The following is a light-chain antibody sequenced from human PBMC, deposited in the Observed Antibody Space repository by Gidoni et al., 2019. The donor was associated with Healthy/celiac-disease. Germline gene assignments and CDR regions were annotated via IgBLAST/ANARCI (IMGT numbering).Light chain of an antibody. CDR3: MQALQTPLT. V-gene: IGKV2-28*01. J-gene: IGKJ4*01. CDR2: LGS. CDR1: RILLHSNGYNY. Sequence: DMVMTQSQLSLPVTPGEPASISCRSSRILLHSNGYNYLDWYLQKPGQSPQLLISLGSNRASGVPDRFSGSGSGTDFTLKISRVEAEDVGVYYCMQALQTPLTFXGXTKVEIK.